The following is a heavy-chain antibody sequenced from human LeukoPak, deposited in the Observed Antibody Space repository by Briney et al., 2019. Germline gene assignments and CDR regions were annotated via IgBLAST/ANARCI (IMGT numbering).Heavy chain of an antibody. Sequence: SETLSLTCAVYGGSFSGYYWSWIRQPPGKGLEWIGEINHSGSTNYNPSLKSRVTISVDTSKNQFSLKLSSVTAADTAVYYCARRLRYFDWYRFDYWGQGTLVTVSS. CDR2: INHSGST. J-gene: IGHJ4*02. CDR3: ARRLRYFDWYRFDY. D-gene: IGHD3-9*01. CDR1: GGSFSGYY. V-gene: IGHV4-34*01.